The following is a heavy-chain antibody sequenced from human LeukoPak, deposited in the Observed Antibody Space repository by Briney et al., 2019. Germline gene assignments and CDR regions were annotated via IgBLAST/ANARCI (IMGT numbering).Heavy chain of an antibody. Sequence: ETLSLTCTVSGYSISSGNYWGWIRQAPGKGLEWVSSISRSGESTFYADSVRGRFTISRDNSKNTLYLQMNSLRAEDTAVYYCARAPVGGVEANWGQGTLVTVSS. CDR1: GYSISSGN. V-gene: IGHV3-23*01. D-gene: IGHD2-8*02. CDR3: ARAPVGGVEAN. J-gene: IGHJ4*02. CDR2: ISRSGEST.